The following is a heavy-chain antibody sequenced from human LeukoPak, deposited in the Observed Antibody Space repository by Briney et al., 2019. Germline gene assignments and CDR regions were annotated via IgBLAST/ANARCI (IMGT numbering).Heavy chain of an antibody. CDR3: ARLTSVLVV. J-gene: IGHJ4*02. CDR1: GFTFSSYS. V-gene: IGHV3-53*01. Sequence: GGSLRLSCAASGFTFSSYSMNWVRQAPGKGLEWVSIIYSAGNTDYADSVKGRFTISRDTSKNTLYLQMNSLRAEDTAVYYCARLTSVLVVWGQGTLVTISS. D-gene: IGHD6-6*01. CDR2: IYSAGNT.